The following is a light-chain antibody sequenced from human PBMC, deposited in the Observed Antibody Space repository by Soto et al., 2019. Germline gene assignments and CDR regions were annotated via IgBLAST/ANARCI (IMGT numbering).Light chain of an antibody. CDR3: HQYSSSLT. CDR1: QSVYNNY. J-gene: IGKJ3*01. CDR2: GAS. Sequence: EIVLTQSPGTLSLSPGERATLSCRASQSVYNNYLAWYQQKPGQAPRLLIYGASSRATGIPARFSGSGSGTDFTLNISRLEPDDFAVYYCHQYSSSLTFGPGTKVYIK. V-gene: IGKV3-20*01.